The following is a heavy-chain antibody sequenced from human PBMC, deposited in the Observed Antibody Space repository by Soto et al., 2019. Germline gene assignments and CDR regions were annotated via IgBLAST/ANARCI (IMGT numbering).Heavy chain of an antibody. V-gene: IGHV3-30*18. CDR2: ILYDGSNR. Sequence: QVQLVESGGGVVQPGRSLRLSCVASGFTFSSYGMHWVRQAPGKGLEWVAVILYDGSNRYYADSVKGRFTISRDNSKNTLYLQMNSLRAEDTSVYSCAKDREHYYGSFADYWGQGTLVTVSS. CDR3: AKDREHYYGSFADY. CDR1: GFTFSSYG. J-gene: IGHJ4*02. D-gene: IGHD3-10*01.